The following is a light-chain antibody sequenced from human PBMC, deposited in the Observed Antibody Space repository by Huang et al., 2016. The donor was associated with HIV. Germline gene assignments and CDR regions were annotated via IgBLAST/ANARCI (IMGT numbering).Light chain of an antibody. Sequence: EIVMTQSPATLSVSPGKRATLSCRASQRVGDKLAWYQQKPGQAPRLLVYGASTRATGVPVRFSGSGSGTEFTLTITSLLSEDFASYYCQQYNNWFTFGQGTRLEIK. V-gene: IGKV3-15*01. CDR3: QQYNNWFT. J-gene: IGKJ5*01. CDR1: QRVGDK. CDR2: GAS.